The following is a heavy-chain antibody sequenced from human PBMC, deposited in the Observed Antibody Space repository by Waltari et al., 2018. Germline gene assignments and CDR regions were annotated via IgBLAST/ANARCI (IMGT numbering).Heavy chain of an antibody. D-gene: IGHD3-10*01. CDR3: SRNREDSGTFYRAYDV. CDR1: GFTVTNNW. J-gene: IGHJ3*01. Sequence: EVRLVESGGGLVQPGGSLRLSCVASGFTVTNNWMSWVRQAPGRGLGVVASIKQDGIEIMFVDSVKGRFTISRDNAENSLYLQMNSLRAEDTAVYYCSRNREDSGTFYRAYDVWGQGTLVTVAT. V-gene: IGHV3-7*03. CDR2: IKQDGIEI.